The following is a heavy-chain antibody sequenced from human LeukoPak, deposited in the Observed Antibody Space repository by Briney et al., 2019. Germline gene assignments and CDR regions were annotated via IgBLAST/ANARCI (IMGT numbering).Heavy chain of an antibody. CDR3: AGGNFYDSSGHPYHFHY. CDR2: IYYSENT. D-gene: IGHD3-22*01. CDR1: GVSISSYY. V-gene: IGHV4-59*01. J-gene: IGHJ4*02. Sequence: SETLSLTCTVSGVSISSYYWSWIRQPPGKGLEWIGYIYYSENTNYSSSLKSRVTISEDTSKNQFSLNLTSVTAADTAVYYCAGGNFYDSSGHPYHFHYWGQGTLVTVPS.